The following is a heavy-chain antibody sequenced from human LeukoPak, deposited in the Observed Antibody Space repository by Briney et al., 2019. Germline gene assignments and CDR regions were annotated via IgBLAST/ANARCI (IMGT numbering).Heavy chain of an antibody. V-gene: IGHV4-59*01. CDR1: GGSISSYY. D-gene: IGHD3-10*01. J-gene: IGHJ4*02. Sequence: SETLSLTCTVSGGSISSYYWSWIRQPPGKGLEWIGYVYYSGSTYYNPSLKSRVTISVDTSKNQFSLKLSSVTAADTAVYYCAREPYYYGSGSYSGFDYWGQGTLVTVSS. CDR3: AREPYYYGSGSYSGFDY. CDR2: VYYSGST.